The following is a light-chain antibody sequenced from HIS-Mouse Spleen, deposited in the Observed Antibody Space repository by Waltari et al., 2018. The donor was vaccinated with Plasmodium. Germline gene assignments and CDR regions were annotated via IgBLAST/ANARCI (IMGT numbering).Light chain of an antibody. Sequence: EIVMTQSPATLSVSPGERATLSCMASQSVSSNLAWYQQKPGQAPRLLIYGASTRATGIPARFSGSGSGTEFTLTISSVQSEDFAVYYCQQYNNWSFTFGPGTKVDIK. J-gene: IGKJ3*01. CDR1: QSVSSN. CDR2: GAS. CDR3: QQYNNWSFT. V-gene: IGKV3-15*01.